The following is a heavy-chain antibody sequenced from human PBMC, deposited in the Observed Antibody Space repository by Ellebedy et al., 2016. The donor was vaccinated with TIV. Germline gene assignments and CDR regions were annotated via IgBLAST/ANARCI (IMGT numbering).Heavy chain of an antibody. D-gene: IGHD3-3*01. CDR2: ISYDGSNK. CDR1: GFTFSSYG. CDR3: ARDNFLEWSTLYYYYGMDV. Sequence: GESLKISCAASGFTFSSYGMHWVRQAPGKGLEWVAVISYDGSNKYYADSVKGRFTISRDNSKNTLYLQMNSLRAEDTAVYYCARDNFLEWSTLYYYYGMDVWGQGTTVTVSS. V-gene: IGHV3-30*03. J-gene: IGHJ6*02.